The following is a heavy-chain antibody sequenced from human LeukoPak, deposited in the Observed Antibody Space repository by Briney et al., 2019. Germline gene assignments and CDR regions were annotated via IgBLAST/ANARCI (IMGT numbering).Heavy chain of an antibody. CDR3: ARHFYSSSWSYYYYMDV. J-gene: IGHJ6*03. V-gene: IGHV4-59*08. Sequence: PSETLSLTCTVSGGSLSRYYWSWIRQPPGKGLEGIGCIYYSGSTNQNPSLKSRVTISVDTSKNQFSLKLSSVTAAGTAVYYCARHFYSSSWSYYYYMDVWGKGTTVTVSS. CDR2: IYYSGST. D-gene: IGHD6-13*01. CDR1: GGSLSRYY.